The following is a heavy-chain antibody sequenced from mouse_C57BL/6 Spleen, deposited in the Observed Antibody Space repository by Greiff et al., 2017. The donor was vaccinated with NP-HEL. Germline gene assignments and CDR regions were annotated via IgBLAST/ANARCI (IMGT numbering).Heavy chain of an antibody. J-gene: IGHJ4*01. D-gene: IGHD1-1*01. CDR1: GYTFTSYW. Sequence: QVQLKQPGAELVKPGASVKLSCKASGYTFTSYWMHWVKQRPGQGLEWIGIIHPNSGSTNYNEKFKSKATLTVDKSSSTAYMQLSSLTSEDSAVYYCASYYYGSSYVAMDYWGQGTSVTVSS. CDR2: IHPNSGST. V-gene: IGHV1-64*01. CDR3: ASYYYGSSYVAMDY.